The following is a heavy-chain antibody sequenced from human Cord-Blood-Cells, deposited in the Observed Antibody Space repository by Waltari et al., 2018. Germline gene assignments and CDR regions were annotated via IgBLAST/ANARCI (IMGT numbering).Heavy chain of an antibody. D-gene: IGHD6-25*01. CDR3: ARASGYYFDY. Sequence: VQLVQSGAEVKKPGASEKVSCTASGYTFTSDYIHWVRQSTGQGLEWMGIINPSGGSTSYAQKFQGRVTMTRDTSTSTVYMELSSLRSEDTAVYYCARASGYYFDYWGQGTLVTVSS. CDR1: GYTFTSDY. V-gene: IGHV1-46*01. J-gene: IGHJ4*02. CDR2: INPSGGST.